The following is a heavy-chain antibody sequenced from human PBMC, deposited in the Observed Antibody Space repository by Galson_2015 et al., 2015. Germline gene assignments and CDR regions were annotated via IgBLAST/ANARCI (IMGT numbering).Heavy chain of an antibody. CDR3: ATGDTTYYFDY. Sequence: TLSLPCPVSGGSISIGGYYWSWIRPHPGKGLEWLGYIYYSGGTYYNPSLKSRVTISVDTSKNQFSLKLSSVTAADTAVYYCATGDTTYYFDYWGQGTLVTVSS. J-gene: IGHJ4*02. CDR2: IYYSGGT. V-gene: IGHV4-31*03. CDR1: GGSISIGGYY. D-gene: IGHD3-10*01.